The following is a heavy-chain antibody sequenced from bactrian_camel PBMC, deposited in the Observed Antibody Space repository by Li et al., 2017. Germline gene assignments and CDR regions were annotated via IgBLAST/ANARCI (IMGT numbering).Heavy chain of an antibody. CDR1: TSTFSGNC. J-gene: IGHJ4*01. D-gene: IGHD7*01. CDR3: AAKTGGGGCDTPSAFYNY. V-gene: IGHV3S1*01. Sequence: QVQLVESGGGSVQVGGSLTLSCVASTSTFSGNCVAWFRQAPGKGLEGIASIYTGAATTYYAASGKGGFINSQDIATKTIYLQMNSLKPEDTAMYYCAAKTGGGGCDTPSAFYNYWGQGTQVTVS. CDR2: IYTGAATT.